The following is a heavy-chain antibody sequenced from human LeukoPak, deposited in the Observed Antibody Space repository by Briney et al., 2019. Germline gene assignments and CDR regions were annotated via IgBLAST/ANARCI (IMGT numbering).Heavy chain of an antibody. CDR1: GFIFDDYG. Sequence: GGSLRLSCAASGFIFDDYGMSWVRQAPGKGLEWVSGINWNGGSTGYADSVKGRFTISRDNAKNSLYLQMNSLRAEDTALYYCARRMYYYDSRGYTYYFDDWGQGTLVTVSS. CDR3: ARRMYYYDSRGYTYYFDD. V-gene: IGHV3-20*04. J-gene: IGHJ4*02. CDR2: INWNGGST. D-gene: IGHD3-22*01.